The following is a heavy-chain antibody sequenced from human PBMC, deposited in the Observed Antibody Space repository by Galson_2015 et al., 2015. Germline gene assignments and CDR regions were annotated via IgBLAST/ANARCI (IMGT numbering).Heavy chain of an antibody. V-gene: IGHV3-30-3*01. CDR3: ARDPQDNSGWSCYFDY. Sequence: SLRLSCAASGFTFSAYAMHWVRQAPGKGLEWVAVISYDGSKKYYADSVKGRFTISRDNSKNTLYLQMNSLRAEDTAVYYCARDPQDNSGWSCYFDYWGQGTPVTVSS. CDR1: GFTFSAYA. J-gene: IGHJ4*02. CDR2: ISYDGSKK. D-gene: IGHD6-19*01.